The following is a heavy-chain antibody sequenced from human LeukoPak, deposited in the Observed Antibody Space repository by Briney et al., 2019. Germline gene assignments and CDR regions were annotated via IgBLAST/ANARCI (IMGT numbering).Heavy chain of an antibody. Sequence: HPGGSLRLSCAASGFTFSSYGMHWVRQAPGKGLEWVAFIRYDGSNKYYADSVKGRFTISRDNSKNTLYLQMNSLRAEDTAVYYCAKDWRTSRKLDYWGQGTLVTVSS. J-gene: IGHJ4*02. D-gene: IGHD2-2*01. CDR1: GFTFSSYG. CDR3: AKDWRTSRKLDY. CDR2: IRYDGSNK. V-gene: IGHV3-30*02.